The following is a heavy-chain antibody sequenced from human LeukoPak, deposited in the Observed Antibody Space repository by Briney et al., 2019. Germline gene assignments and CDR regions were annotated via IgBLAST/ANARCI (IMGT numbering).Heavy chain of an antibody. CDR3: ARGGGIDV. Sequence: GGSLRLSCAASGFTFDDYAMHWVRQAPGKGLEWVSGISWNSGSIGYADSVKGRFTISRDNAKNSLYLQMNSLRDEDTAVYYCARGGGIDVWGQGTTVTVSS. CDR1: GFTFDDYA. CDR2: ISWNSGSI. J-gene: IGHJ6*02. V-gene: IGHV3-9*01. D-gene: IGHD3-10*01.